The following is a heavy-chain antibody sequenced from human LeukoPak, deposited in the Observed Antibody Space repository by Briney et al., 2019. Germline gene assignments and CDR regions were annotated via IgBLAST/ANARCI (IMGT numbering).Heavy chain of an antibody. D-gene: IGHD3-10*01. Sequence: SETLSLTCAVYGGSFSGYYGSWIRQPPGKGLEWIGEINHSGSTNYNPSLKSRVTISVDTSKNQFSLKLSSVTAADTAVYYCARGSRRITMVRGVPYGMDVWGQGTTVTVSS. CDR2: INHSGST. CDR3: ARGSRRITMVRGVPYGMDV. CDR1: GGSFSGYY. V-gene: IGHV4-34*01. J-gene: IGHJ6*02.